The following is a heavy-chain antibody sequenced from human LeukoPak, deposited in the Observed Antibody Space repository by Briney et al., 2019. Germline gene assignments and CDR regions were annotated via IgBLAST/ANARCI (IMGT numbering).Heavy chain of an antibody. CDR1: GGTFSSYA. CDR2: IIPIFGTA. CDR3: AGPIVPAAMGYYYGMDV. D-gene: IGHD2-2*01. J-gene: IGHJ6*02. V-gene: IGHV1-69*01. Sequence: SVKVSCKASGGTFSSYAISWVRQAPGQGLEWMGGIIPIFGTANYAQKFQGRVTITADESTSTAYMELRSLRSDDTAVYYCAGPIVPAAMGYYYGMDVWGQGTTVTVSS.